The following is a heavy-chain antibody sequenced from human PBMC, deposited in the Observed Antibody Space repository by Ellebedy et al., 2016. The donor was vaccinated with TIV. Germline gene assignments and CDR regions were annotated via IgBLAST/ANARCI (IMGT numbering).Heavy chain of an antibody. Sequence: AASVKVSCMASGYTFTSYFIHWVRQAPGQGLEWMGIIDPSGGRTYYAQKFQGRVTMTVDKSKRTLYMELSSLRADDTAVSYCARDVGLDSLSGGGSYNWFDPWGQGTLVTVSS. CDR3: ARDVGLDSLSGGGSYNWFDP. J-gene: IGHJ5*02. V-gene: IGHV1-46*01. CDR2: IDPSGGRT. D-gene: IGHD3-10*01. CDR1: GYTFTSYF.